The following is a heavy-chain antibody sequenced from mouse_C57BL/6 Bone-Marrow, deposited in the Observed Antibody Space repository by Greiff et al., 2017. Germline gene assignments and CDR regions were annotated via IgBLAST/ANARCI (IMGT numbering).Heavy chain of an antibody. CDR3: ARGRDYDYPLFAY. CDR2: ISDGGSYT. J-gene: IGHJ3*01. CDR1: GFTFSSYA. V-gene: IGHV5-4*01. D-gene: IGHD2-4*01. Sequence: EVQLVESGGGLVKPGGSLKLSCAASGFTFSSYAMSWVRQTPEKRLEWVATISDGGSYTYYPDNVKGRFTISRDNAKNNLYLQMSHLKSVDTAMYYCARGRDYDYPLFAYWGQGTLLTVSA.